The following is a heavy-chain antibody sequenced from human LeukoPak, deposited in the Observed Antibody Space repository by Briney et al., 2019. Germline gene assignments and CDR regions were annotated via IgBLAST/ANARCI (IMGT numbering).Heavy chain of an antibody. CDR2: INPNSGGT. J-gene: IGHJ6*03. D-gene: IGHD3/OR15-3a*01. V-gene: IGHV1-2*02. CDR1: GYMFTGYY. CDR3: ARVLAGTGSPVYYMDV. Sequence: VNVSCKGSGYMFTGYYMHWVRQAPAQGLEWVGWINPNSGGTNYAQKFQGRVTMTRDTYISTAYMDLNRLRSDDTAVYYCARVLAGTGSPVYYMDVWGKGTTVTVSS.